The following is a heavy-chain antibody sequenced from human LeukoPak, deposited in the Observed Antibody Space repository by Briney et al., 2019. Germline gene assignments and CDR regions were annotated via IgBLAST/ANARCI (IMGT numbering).Heavy chain of an antibody. CDR3: TTDVNRFMVTASS. CDR2: IRSKTDGGAS. Sequence: GGSLRLSCAASGFTFSKVWMTWVRQAPGKGLEWVGRIRSKTDGGASEYAAPVKGRFSISRDDSNNTLYLEMISLKAEDTAIYYCTTDVNRFMVTASSWGPGTLVTVSS. J-gene: IGHJ5*02. CDR1: GFTFSKVW. V-gene: IGHV3-15*01. D-gene: IGHD2-21*02.